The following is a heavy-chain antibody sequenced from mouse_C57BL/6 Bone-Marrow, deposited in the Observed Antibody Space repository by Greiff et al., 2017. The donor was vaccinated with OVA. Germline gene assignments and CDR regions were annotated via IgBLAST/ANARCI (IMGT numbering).Heavy chain of an antibody. D-gene: IGHD2-4*01. CDR1: GFTFSDFY. J-gene: IGHJ3*01. Sequence: EVQRVESGGGLVQSGRSLRLSCATSGFTFSDFYMEWVRQAPGKGLEWIAASRNKANDYTTEYSASVKGRFIVSRDTSQSILYLQMNALRAEDTAIYYCARDAIYDYSFAYWGQGTLVTVSA. CDR2: SRNKANDYTT. CDR3: ARDAIYDYSFAY. V-gene: IGHV7-1*01.